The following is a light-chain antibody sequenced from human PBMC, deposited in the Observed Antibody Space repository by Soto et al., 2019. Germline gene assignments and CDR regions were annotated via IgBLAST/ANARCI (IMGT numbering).Light chain of an antibody. CDR2: TAS. Sequence: DIRMTQSPSSLSASVGDRVAVTCRTSQSIGNYLNWYQQKPGKAPKLLIHTASSLQSGVPSRFSGSGSGTNFTLTISSLQPEDFATYYCQQSYGTPLAFGGGTKVEIK. CDR3: QQSYGTPLA. CDR1: QSIGNY. V-gene: IGKV1-39*01. J-gene: IGKJ4*01.